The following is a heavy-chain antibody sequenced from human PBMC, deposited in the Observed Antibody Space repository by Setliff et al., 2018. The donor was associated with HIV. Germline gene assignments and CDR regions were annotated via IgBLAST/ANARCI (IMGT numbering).Heavy chain of an antibody. D-gene: IGHD4-17*01. CDR2: IRSKAYGGTT. CDR1: GFTFGDYA. J-gene: IGHJ4*02. V-gene: IGHV3-49*04. Sequence: GGSLRLSCTASGFTFGDYAMSWVRQAPGKGLEWVGFIRSKAYGGTTEYAASVKGRFTISRDDSKSIAYLQMNSLKTEDTAVYYCTSLDYGNDYWGQGTLVTVSS. CDR3: TSLDYGNDY.